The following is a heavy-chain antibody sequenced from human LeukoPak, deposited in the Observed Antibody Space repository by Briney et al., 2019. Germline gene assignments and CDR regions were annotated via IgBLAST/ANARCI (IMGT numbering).Heavy chain of an antibody. J-gene: IGHJ4*02. CDR3: AKGTVGATF. D-gene: IGHD1-26*01. V-gene: IGHV3-30*02. CDR1: GFGFSGTG. CDR2: IRYNEDTK. Sequence: GGSLRLSCAASGFGFSGTGMHWVRQSPGKGLEWVAFIRYNEDTKAYADSVKGRFTISRDNSKNTLYLQMNSLRVEDTAMYYCAKGTVGATFGGQGTLVTVS.